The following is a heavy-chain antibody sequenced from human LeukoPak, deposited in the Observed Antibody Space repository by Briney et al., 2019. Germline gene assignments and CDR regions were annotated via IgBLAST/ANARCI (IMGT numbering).Heavy chain of an antibody. V-gene: IGHV5-51*01. CDR2: IYPGDSDT. Sequence: GESLKISCKGSGYSFTSYWIGWVRQMPGKGLEWMGIIYPGDSDTRYSPSFQGQVTISADKSISTAYLQWSSLKASDTAMYYCARHRSDTAMVTGWYFDLWGRGTLVTVSS. J-gene: IGHJ2*01. CDR1: GYSFTSYW. D-gene: IGHD5-18*01. CDR3: ARHRSDTAMVTGWYFDL.